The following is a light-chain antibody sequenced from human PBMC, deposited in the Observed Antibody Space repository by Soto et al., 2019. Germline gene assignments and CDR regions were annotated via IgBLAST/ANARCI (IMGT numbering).Light chain of an antibody. CDR1: QSVSSSY. Sequence: EIVLTQSPGTLSLSPGERATLSCRASQSVSSSYLAWYQQKPGQAPRLLIYGASSRATGIPDRFSGSGSGKDFTLTISRLEPEDFAVYYCQQYGRSPPFTFGGGTKVEIK. J-gene: IGKJ4*01. V-gene: IGKV3-20*01. CDR3: QQYGRSPPFT. CDR2: GAS.